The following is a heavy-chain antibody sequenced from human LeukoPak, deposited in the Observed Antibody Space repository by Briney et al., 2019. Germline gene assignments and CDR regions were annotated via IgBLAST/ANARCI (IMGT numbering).Heavy chain of an antibody. Sequence: GGSLRLSCAASGFTFSSYAMSWVRQAPGKGLEWVSAISGSGGSTYYADSVKGRFTISRGNSKNTLYLQMNSLRAEDTAVYYCAKSEAVAGIADYWGQGTLVTVSS. D-gene: IGHD6-19*01. CDR2: ISGSGGST. J-gene: IGHJ4*02. CDR1: GFTFSSYA. V-gene: IGHV3-23*01. CDR3: AKSEAVAGIADY.